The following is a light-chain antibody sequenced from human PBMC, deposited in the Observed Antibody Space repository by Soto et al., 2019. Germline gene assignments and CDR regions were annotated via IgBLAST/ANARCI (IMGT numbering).Light chain of an antibody. Sequence: AIRMTQSPSSFSASTGYRFTITCRASQGISSYLAWYQQKPGKAPKLLIYAASTLRSGVPSRFRGSGSGTDFTLTISCLQSEDFETYYCQQYYTYPRAFGQGTKVDIK. CDR1: QGISSY. CDR3: QQYYTYPRA. J-gene: IGKJ1*01. V-gene: IGKV1-8*01. CDR2: AAS.